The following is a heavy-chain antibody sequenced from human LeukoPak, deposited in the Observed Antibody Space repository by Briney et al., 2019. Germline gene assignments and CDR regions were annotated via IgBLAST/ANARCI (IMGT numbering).Heavy chain of an antibody. CDR2: FSATGGGT. J-gene: IGHJ4*02. CDR1: GFAFSTYD. V-gene: IGHV3-23*01. D-gene: IGHD6-19*01. CDR3: AKAIALAGSLSHDY. Sequence: GGSLRLSCAASGFAFSTYDMIWVRQVPGKGLEWVSTFSATGGGTYYADSVKGRFTISRDNSKNTLYLQMNSLRAEDTALYYCAKAIALAGSLSHDYWGQGTLVTVSS.